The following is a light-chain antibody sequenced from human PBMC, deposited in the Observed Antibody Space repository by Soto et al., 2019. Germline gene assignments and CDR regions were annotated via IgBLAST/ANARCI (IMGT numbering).Light chain of an antibody. CDR2: GTS. CDR3: KHYNDYSWT. Sequence: DIHMTQSPSTLSASVGDRVTITCRASQSISIWLAWYQQKPGRAPNLLIYGTSSLESGVPSRFSGSGSGTEFTLTIGSLQPDDFATYYCKHYNDYSWTFGQGTKVEIK. V-gene: IGKV1-5*03. J-gene: IGKJ1*01. CDR1: QSISIW.